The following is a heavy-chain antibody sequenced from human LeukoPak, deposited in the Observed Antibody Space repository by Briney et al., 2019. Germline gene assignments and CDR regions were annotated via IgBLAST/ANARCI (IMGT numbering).Heavy chain of an antibody. J-gene: IGHJ6*04. CDR1: GFSISSWW. CDR2: INTDGTIT. CDR3: AELGITMIGGV. Sequence: GGSLRLSCSASGFSISSWWMHWVRQAPGKEPMWVSRINTDGTITNYADSVEGRFTISRDNAKNSLYLQMNSLRAEDTAVYYCAELGITMIGGVWGKGTTVTISS. V-gene: IGHV3-74*01. D-gene: IGHD3-10*02.